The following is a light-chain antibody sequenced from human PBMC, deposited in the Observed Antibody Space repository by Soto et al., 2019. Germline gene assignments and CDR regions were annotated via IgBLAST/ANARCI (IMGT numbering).Light chain of an antibody. CDR3: SSYTSSSTFYV. V-gene: IGLV2-14*01. Sequence: QSALTQPASVSGSPGQSITLSCTGTSSDVGDYNYVSWYQQHPGKAPKLMIYDVSNRPSGVSNRFSGSKSGNTASLTISGLQAEDEADYYCSSYTSSSTFYVFGTGTKLTVL. CDR2: DVS. J-gene: IGLJ1*01. CDR1: SSDVGDYNY.